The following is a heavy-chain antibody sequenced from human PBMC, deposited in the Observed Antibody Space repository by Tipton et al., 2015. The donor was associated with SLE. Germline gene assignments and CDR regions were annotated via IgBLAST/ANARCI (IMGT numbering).Heavy chain of an antibody. V-gene: IGHV3-53*01. D-gene: IGHD2-21*02. Sequence: SLRLSCSASGFTFSSHEMNWVRLAPGKGLEWVSVIYSGGTTYYADSVKGRFTISRDNSKNTVFLQMNSLRGEDTAVYYCAKLGGDYSWGQGTLVTVSS. CDR2: IYSGGTT. CDR1: GFTFSSHE. J-gene: IGHJ4*02. CDR3: AKLGGDYS.